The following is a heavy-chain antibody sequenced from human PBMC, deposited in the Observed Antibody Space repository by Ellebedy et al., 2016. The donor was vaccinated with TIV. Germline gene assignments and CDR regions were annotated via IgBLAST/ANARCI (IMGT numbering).Heavy chain of an antibody. D-gene: IGHD3-16*01. CDR2: IWYDGSNK. CDR3: ARGGEPTTGDAFDI. V-gene: IGHV3-33*01. Sequence: PGGSLRLSCAASGFTFSSYGMHWVRQAPGKGLEWVAVIWYDGSNKYYADSVKGRFTISRDNSKNTLYLQMNSLRAEDTAVYYCARGGEPTTGDAFDIWGQGTMVTVSS. CDR1: GFTFSSYG. J-gene: IGHJ3*02.